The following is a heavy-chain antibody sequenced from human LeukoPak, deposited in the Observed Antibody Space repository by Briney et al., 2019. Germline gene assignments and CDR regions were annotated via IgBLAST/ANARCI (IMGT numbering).Heavy chain of an antibody. D-gene: IGHD6-19*01. CDR2: IYYSGST. Sequence: SETLSLTCTVSGGSISSYYWSWIRQPPGKGLEWIGYIYYSGSTNYNPSLKSRVTISVDTSKNQFSLKLSSVTAADTAVYYFARDRVGSGWSNDAFDIWGQGAMVTVSS. CDR1: GGSISSYY. V-gene: IGHV4-59*01. CDR3: ARDRVGSGWSNDAFDI. J-gene: IGHJ3*02.